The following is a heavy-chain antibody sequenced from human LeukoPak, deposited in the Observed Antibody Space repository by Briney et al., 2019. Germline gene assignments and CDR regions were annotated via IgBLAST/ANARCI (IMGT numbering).Heavy chain of an antibody. CDR3: AREEGGGGSYADY. CDR1: GGTFSSYA. J-gene: IGHJ4*02. Sequence: SVKVSCKASGGTFSSYAISWVRQAPGQGLEWMGGIIPILGTANYAQKFQGRVTITADESTSTAYMELSSLRSEDTAVYYCAREEGGGGSYADYWGQGTLVTVSS. CDR2: IIPILGTA. D-gene: IGHD1-26*01. V-gene: IGHV1-69*01.